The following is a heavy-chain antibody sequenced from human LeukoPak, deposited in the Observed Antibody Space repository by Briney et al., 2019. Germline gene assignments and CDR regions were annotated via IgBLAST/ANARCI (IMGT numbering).Heavy chain of an antibody. V-gene: IGHV3-48*04. CDR3: AKAVTTLSPYFDY. CDR1: GFTFSTYN. CDR2: ISSGSEII. J-gene: IGHJ4*02. D-gene: IGHD6-19*01. Sequence: GGSLRLSCAASGFTFSTYNMNWVRQAPGKGLEWVSFISSGSEIIYYADSVKGRFTVSRDNSKNSLYMQMNSLRSEDTALYYCAKAVTTLSPYFDYWGQGTLVTVSS.